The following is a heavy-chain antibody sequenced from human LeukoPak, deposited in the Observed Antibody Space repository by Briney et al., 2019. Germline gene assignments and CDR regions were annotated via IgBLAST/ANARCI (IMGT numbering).Heavy chain of an antibody. CDR1: GFTFSSYS. J-gene: IGHJ3*02. D-gene: IGHD2-21*02. Sequence: GGSLRLSCAASGFTFSSYSMNWVRQAPGKGLEWVSYISSSSSTIYYADSVKGRFTISRDNAKNSLYLQMNSLGAEDTAVYYCARCGGDCYSGADDAFDIWGQGTMVTVSS. CDR3: ARCGGDCYSGADDAFDI. CDR2: ISSSSSTI. V-gene: IGHV3-48*01.